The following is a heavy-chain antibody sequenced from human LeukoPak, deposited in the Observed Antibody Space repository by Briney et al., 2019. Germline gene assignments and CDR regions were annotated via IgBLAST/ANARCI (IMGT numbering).Heavy chain of an antibody. V-gene: IGHV4-59*01. D-gene: IGHD3-22*01. Sequence: SETLSLTCTVSGGPISTYYWSWIRQPPGKRLEWIGYVSYSEGTNYNPSLKSRVTISVNTSKNQFSLKLTSVTAADTALYYCARADDRSGYFGGRFDSWGQGTLVTVSS. CDR2: VSYSEGT. CDR3: ARADDRSGYFGGRFDS. J-gene: IGHJ5*01. CDR1: GGPISTYY.